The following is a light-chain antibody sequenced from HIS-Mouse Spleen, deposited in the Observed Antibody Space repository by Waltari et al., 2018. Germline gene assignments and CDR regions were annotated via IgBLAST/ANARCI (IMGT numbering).Light chain of an antibody. CDR1: SRDVGSYNL. J-gene: IGLJ3*02. CDR2: EGS. Sequence: QSALTQPASVSGSPGQSITIPCPGTSRDVGSYNLVSWYQQHPGKAPNPMIYEGSKRPSGVSNRFSGSKSGNTASLTISGLQAEDEADYYCCSYAGSSTWVFGGGTKLTVL. V-gene: IGLV2-23*01. CDR3: CSYAGSSTWV.